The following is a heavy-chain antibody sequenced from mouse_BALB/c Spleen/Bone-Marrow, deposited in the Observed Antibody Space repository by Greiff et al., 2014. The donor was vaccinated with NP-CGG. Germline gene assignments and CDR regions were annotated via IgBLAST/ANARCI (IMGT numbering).Heavy chain of an antibody. CDR2: ILPGSGST. Sequence: VQLQQSGAELMKPGASVKISCKATGYTFSSYWIEWVKQRPGHGLEWIGEILPGSGSTNYNGKFKGKATFTADTSSNTAYMQLSSLTSEDSAVYYCARHYYGSSHFAYWGQGTLVTVSA. D-gene: IGHD1-1*01. CDR1: GYTFSSYW. CDR3: ARHYYGSSHFAY. V-gene: IGHV1-9*01. J-gene: IGHJ3*01.